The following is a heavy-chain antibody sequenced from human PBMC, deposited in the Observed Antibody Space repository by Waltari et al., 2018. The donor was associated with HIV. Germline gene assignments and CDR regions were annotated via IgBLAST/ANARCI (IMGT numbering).Heavy chain of an antibody. Sequence: GSLRLSCAASGFIFGDHYMDWVRQAPGKGLEWVGRARNKPNNYITEYAASVKGRFSISRDDSKNSLYLQMNSLKTEDTAVYYCVRTLYDSAGYYGWFDPWGQGAPVTVSS. J-gene: IGHJ5*02. D-gene: IGHD3-22*01. V-gene: IGHV3-72*01. CDR3: VRTLYDSAGYYGWFDP. CDR2: ARNKPNNYIT. CDR1: GFIFGDHY.